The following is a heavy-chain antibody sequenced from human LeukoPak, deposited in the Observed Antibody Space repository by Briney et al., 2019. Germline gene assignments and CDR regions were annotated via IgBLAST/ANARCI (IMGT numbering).Heavy chain of an antibody. CDR1: GGSFSDYY. D-gene: IGHD4-17*01. V-gene: IGHV4-34*01. CDR2: INHSGST. Sequence: PSETLSLTCAVYGGSFSDYYWSWIRQPPGKGLEWIGEINHSGSTNYNPSLKSRVTISVDTSKNQFSLKLSSVTAADTAVYYCARYLDYGDYRTSDPFDYWGRGTLVTVSS. J-gene: IGHJ4*02. CDR3: ARYLDYGDYRTSDPFDY.